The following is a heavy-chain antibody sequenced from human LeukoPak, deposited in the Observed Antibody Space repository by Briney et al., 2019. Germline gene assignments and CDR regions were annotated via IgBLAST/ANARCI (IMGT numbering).Heavy chain of an antibody. Sequence: ASVKVSCKAFGYTFDTSSITWVRQAPGQRLEWMGWISPQTGNTQYAQGVQGRVTITTDASRSTAYMELRSLRPDDTAVYYCTRVRDSNNWWGAFDIWGQGTKVTVSS. V-gene: IGHV1-18*01. D-gene: IGHD1-1*01. CDR1: GYTFDTSS. CDR3: TRVRDSNNWWGAFDI. J-gene: IGHJ3*02. CDR2: ISPQTGNT.